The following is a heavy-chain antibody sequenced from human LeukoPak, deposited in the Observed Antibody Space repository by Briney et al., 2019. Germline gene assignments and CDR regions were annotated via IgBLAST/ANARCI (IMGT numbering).Heavy chain of an antibody. D-gene: IGHD3-16*01. CDR1: GGSFSGYY. Sequence: PSETLSLTCAVYGGSFSGYYWSWIRQPPGKGLEWIGEINHSGSTNYNPSLKSRVTISVDTSKNQFSLKLSSVTAADTAVYYCARDPPTFDAFDIWGQGTMVTVPS. J-gene: IGHJ3*02. CDR2: INHSGST. CDR3: ARDPPTFDAFDI. V-gene: IGHV4-34*01.